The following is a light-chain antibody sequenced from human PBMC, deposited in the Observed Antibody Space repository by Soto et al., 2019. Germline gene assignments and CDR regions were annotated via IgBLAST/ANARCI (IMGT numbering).Light chain of an antibody. CDR1: QDIAIY. Sequence: IRLTQSPSSLSASVGDGVTLTCRASQDIAIYLAWYQQKPGEAPKLLIYAASTLQAGVPSRFSGSGSGTDFTLTISSLQSEDFAVYYCQQYNNWPQTFGQGTKVDI. V-gene: IGKV1-27*01. CDR2: AAS. J-gene: IGKJ1*01. CDR3: QQYNNWPQT.